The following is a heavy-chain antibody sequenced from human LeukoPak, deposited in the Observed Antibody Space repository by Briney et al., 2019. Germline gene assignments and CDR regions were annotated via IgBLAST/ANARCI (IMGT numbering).Heavy chain of an antibody. V-gene: IGHV4-34*01. J-gene: IGHJ4*02. D-gene: IGHD3-16*01. CDR1: GGSFSGYY. CDR2: INHSGST. Sequence: SETLSLTCAVYGGSFSGYYWSWIRQPPGKGLEWIGEINHSGSTNYNPSLKSRVTISVDTSKNQFSLKLSSVTAADTAVYYCASSTRWGDYFDSWGQGTLVTVSS. CDR3: ASSTRWGDYFDS.